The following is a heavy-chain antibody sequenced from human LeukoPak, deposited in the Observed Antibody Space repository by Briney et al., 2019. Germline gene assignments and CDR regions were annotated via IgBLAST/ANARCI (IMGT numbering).Heavy chain of an antibody. V-gene: IGHV3-43*02. J-gene: IGHJ6*02. CDR1: GFNIGPYA. CDR2: IKADGSGT. Sequence: PGGSLRISCAASGFNIGPYAMYWVRQGPGRGLEWVSVIKADGSGTFYSHSVRGRFTTSGDNSKNSLYLQMSSLTSDDTALYYCATWAFYHNWDVWGQGTTVAVSS. CDR3: ATWAFYHNWDV. D-gene: IGHD2/OR15-2a*01.